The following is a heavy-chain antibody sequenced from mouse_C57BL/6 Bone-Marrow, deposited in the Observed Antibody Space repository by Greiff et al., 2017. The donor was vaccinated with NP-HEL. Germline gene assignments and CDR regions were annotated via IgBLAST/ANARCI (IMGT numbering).Heavy chain of an antibody. Sequence: QVQLKQPGAELVKPGASVKLSCKASGYTFTSYWMQWVKQRPGQGLEWIGEIDPSDSYTNYNQKFKGKATLTVDTSSSTAYMQLSSLTSEDSAVYYCARHHPDYWGQGTTLTVSS. CDR3: ARHHPDY. J-gene: IGHJ2*01. CDR2: IDPSDSYT. CDR1: GYTFTSYW. V-gene: IGHV1-50*01.